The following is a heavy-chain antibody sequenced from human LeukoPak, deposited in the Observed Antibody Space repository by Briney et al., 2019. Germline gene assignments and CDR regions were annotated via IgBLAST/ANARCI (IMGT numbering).Heavy chain of an antibody. V-gene: IGHV4-34*01. CDR3: ARINSGSYHPVVNYYYYYYMYV. CDR1: GGSFSGHY. D-gene: IGHD1-26*01. CDR2: INHSGST. Sequence: SETLSLTCAVYGGSFSGHYWSWIRQPPGKGLEWIGEINHSGSTNYNPSLKSRVTISVDTSKNQFSLKLSSVTAADTAVYYCARINSGSYHPVVNYYYYYYMYVWGKGTTVTVSS. J-gene: IGHJ6*03.